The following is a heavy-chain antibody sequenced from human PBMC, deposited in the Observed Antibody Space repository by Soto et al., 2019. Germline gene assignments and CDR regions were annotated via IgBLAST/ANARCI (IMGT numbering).Heavy chain of an antibody. CDR1: VFTFSSYA. J-gene: IGHJ4*02. Sequence: GGSLRLARAASVFTFSSYAMVWVRQAAGKGLEWVSAISGSGGSTYYADSVKGRFTISRDNSKNTLYLQMNSLSAEDTAVYYCAKDNPPPIAARPTRFDYWGQGTLVTVSS. V-gene: IGHV3-23*01. CDR2: ISGSGGST. CDR3: AKDNPPPIAARPTRFDY. D-gene: IGHD6-6*01.